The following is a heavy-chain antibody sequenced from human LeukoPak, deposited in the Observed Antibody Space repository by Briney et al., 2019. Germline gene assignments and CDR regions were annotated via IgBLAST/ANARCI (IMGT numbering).Heavy chain of an antibody. CDR3: ARYGDYTRDAFDI. D-gene: IGHD4-17*01. Sequence: SETLSLTCTVSGGSISSYYWSRIRQPPGKGLEWIGYIYYSGSTNYNPSLKSRVTISVDTSKNQFSLKLSSVTAADTAVYYCARYGDYTRDAFDIWGQGTMVTVSS. CDR2: IYYSGST. V-gene: IGHV4-59*01. CDR1: GGSISSYY. J-gene: IGHJ3*02.